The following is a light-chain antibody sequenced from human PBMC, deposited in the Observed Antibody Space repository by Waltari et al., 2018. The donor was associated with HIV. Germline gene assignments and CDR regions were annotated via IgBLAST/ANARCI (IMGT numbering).Light chain of an antibody. CDR1: QSISSW. J-gene: IGKJ1*01. V-gene: IGKV1-5*03. CDR2: EAS. Sequence: DIQMTQSPSTLSASVGDRVTITCRASQSISSWLAWYQQKAAKAPKFLIYEASNLESGVPSRFSVTGSGTEFTLTINSLQPDDFATYYCHHFNTYSGTFGQGTKVEIK. CDR3: HHFNTYSGT.